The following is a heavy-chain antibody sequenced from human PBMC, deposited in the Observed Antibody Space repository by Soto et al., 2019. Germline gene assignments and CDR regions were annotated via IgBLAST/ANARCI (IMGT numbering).Heavy chain of an antibody. Sequence: PSETLSLTCAVYGGSFSGYYWSWIRRPPGKGLEWIGEINHSGSTNYNPSLKSRVTISVDTSKNQFSLKLSSVTAADTAVYYCARGGRRREVGPVLIRGSIYYGMDVWGQGTTVNVYS. V-gene: IGHV4-34*01. D-gene: IGHD3-10*01. CDR3: ARGGRRREVGPVLIRGSIYYGMDV. J-gene: IGHJ6*02. CDR2: INHSGST. CDR1: GGSFSGYY.